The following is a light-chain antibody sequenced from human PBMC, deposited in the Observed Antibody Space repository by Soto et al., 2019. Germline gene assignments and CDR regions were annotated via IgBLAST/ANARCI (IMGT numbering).Light chain of an antibody. CDR3: QQYDSH. V-gene: IGKV1-5*01. CDR2: EAS. CDR1: QSLSRW. Sequence: DIPMTQSPSTLSASIGDRVTITCRASQSLSRWLAWYQQKPGKAPKLLIYEASILESGVPSRFSGSESGTEFTLTISSLQPDDFGTYYCQQYDSHFGGGTKVEIK. J-gene: IGKJ4*01.